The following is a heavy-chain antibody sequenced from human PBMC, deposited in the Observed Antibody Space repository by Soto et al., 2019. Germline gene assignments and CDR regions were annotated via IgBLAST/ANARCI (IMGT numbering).Heavy chain of an antibody. CDR2: IKKDGSEE. D-gene: IGHD2-15*01. J-gene: IGHJ4*02. CDR3: ARDIGWLAGDY. CDR1: GFTFSSYW. V-gene: IGHV3-7*01. Sequence: EVQLVASGGGLVQPGGSLRLPCAASGFTFSSYWMHWVRQAPGKGLEWVAHIKKDGSEEYYGDSVKGQFTISRDNAKNSRFLQMKSLRAEDPAIYYCARDIGWLAGDYWGQGAMVTVAS.